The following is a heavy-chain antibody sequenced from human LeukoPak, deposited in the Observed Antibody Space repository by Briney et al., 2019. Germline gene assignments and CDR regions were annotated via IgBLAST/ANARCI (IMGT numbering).Heavy chain of an antibody. V-gene: IGHV3-48*04. J-gene: IGHJ5*02. Sequence: YILSIISIIYYSYSLKVRFTISRDNAKNSLYLQMNSLRAEDTAVYYCAREEQGTNWFDPWGQGTLVTVSS. CDR2: ILSIISII. D-gene: IGHD3-10*01. CDR3: AREEQGTNWFDP.